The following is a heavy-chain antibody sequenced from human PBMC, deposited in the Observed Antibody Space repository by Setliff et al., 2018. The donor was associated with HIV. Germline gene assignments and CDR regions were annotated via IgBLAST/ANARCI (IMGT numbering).Heavy chain of an antibody. D-gene: IGHD6-13*01. V-gene: IGHV4-39*01. CDR1: GDSISSSAYY. J-gene: IGHJ6*03. CDR2: MHNSGST. CDR3: ARHRDPPGSRWIFYYYYMDL. Sequence: ETLSLTCTVSGDSISSSAYYWGWIRQPPGKGLEWIGSMHNSGSTYYNPSVKSRVTISVDTSKNQFSLKLSSVTAADTGVYYCARHRDPPGSRWIFYYYYMDLWGGGTTVTVSS.